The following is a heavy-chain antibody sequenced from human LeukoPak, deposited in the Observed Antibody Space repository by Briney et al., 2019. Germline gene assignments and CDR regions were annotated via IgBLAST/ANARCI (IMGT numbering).Heavy chain of an antibody. CDR1: GYTFTGYY. J-gene: IGHJ5*02. Sequence: ASVKVSCKASGYTFTGYYMHWVRQAPGQGLEWMGWINPNSGGTNYAQKFQGRVTITADESTSTAYMELSSLRSEDTAVYYCAEATSERVEDLWANWFDPWGQGTLVTVSS. CDR2: INPNSGGT. D-gene: IGHD3-10*01. CDR3: AEATSERVEDLWANWFDP. V-gene: IGHV1-2*02.